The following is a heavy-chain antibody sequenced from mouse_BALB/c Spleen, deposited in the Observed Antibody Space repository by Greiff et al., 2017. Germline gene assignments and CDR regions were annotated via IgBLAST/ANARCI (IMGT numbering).Heavy chain of an antibody. CDR3: ARGGRYDDGGWFAD. J-gene: IGHJ3*01. CDR1: GFTFSSYA. V-gene: IGHV5-6-5*01. Sequence: DVMLVESGGGLVKPGGSLKLSCAASGFTFSSYAMSWVRQTPEKRLEWVASISSGGSTYYPDSVMGRFTISRDNARNILYLQMSSLRSEDTAMYYCARGGRYDDGGWFADWGEGTMVTVSA. CDR2: ISSGGST. D-gene: IGHD2-14*01.